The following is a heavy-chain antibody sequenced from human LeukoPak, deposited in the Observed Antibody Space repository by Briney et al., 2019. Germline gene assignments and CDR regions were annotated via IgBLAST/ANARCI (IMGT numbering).Heavy chain of an antibody. CDR3: ARRRRWLQPGAFDI. Sequence: PGGSLRLSCAASGSTFSSYAMNWVRQAPGKGLEWVSSVSSSSTNKFYADSVKGRFTISRDDAKNSLYLQMNSLRAEDTAVYYCARRRRWLQPGAFDIWGQGTMVTVSS. D-gene: IGHD5-24*01. J-gene: IGHJ3*02. CDR2: VSSSSTNK. V-gene: IGHV3-21*04. CDR1: GSTFSSYA.